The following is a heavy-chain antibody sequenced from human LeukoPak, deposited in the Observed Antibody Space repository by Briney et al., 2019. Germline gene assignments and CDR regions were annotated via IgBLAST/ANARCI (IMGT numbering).Heavy chain of an antibody. D-gene: IGHD3-10*01. CDR1: GFTVSSNY. CDR2: IYSGGST. V-gene: IGHV3-53*01. J-gene: IGHJ4*02. Sequence: RGSLRLSCAASGFTVSSNYMSWVRQAPGKGLEWVSVIYSGGSTYYADSVKGWFTISRDNSKNMLYLFMNNLRAEDTAVYYCALLGGKLLWRIDYWGQGTRVTVSS. CDR3: ALLGGKLLWRIDY.